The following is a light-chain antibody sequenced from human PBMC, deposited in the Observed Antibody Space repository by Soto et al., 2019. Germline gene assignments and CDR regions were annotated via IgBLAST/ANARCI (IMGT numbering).Light chain of an antibody. V-gene: IGLV2-14*01. CDR3: SSYTSSSTPL. J-gene: IGLJ2*01. CDR2: DVI. Sequence: QSVLTQPASVSGSPGQSITISCTGTSSDVGGYNYVSCYQQHPGKAPKLMIYDVINRPSGVSNRFSGSKSGNTASLTISGLQAEDEADYYCSSYTSSSTPLFGGGTKHTVL. CDR1: SSDVGGYNY.